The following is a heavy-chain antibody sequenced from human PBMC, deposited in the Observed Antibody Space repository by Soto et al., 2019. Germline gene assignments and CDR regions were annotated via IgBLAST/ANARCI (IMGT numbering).Heavy chain of an antibody. D-gene: IGHD2-2*02. CDR3: AREVAYIRGLDV. J-gene: IGHJ6*01. V-gene: IGHV4-31*03. CDR2: IYYSGST. Sequence: PSETLSLPCSVSGGSISRGGFYWSWIRQHPGKGLEWIGYIYYSGSTYYNPSLKSRVNMSVDTSKNQFSLNLSSVTAADTAVYYCAREVAYIRGLDVWGPGTTVTVSS. CDR1: GGSISRGGFY.